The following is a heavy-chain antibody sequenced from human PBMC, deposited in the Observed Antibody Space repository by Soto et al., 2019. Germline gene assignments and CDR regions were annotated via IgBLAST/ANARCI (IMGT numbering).Heavy chain of an antibody. CDR1: GFTFTSSA. J-gene: IGHJ4*02. Sequence: SVKVSCKASGFTFTSSAMQWVRQARGQRLEWIGWIVVGSGNTNYAQKFQERVTITRDNSKNTVSLHMNSLRAEDTALYYCAKDRPRRTSGSLFDYWGQGTPVTVSS. D-gene: IGHD1-1*01. CDR2: IVVGSGNT. CDR3: AKDRPRRTSGSLFDY. V-gene: IGHV1-58*02.